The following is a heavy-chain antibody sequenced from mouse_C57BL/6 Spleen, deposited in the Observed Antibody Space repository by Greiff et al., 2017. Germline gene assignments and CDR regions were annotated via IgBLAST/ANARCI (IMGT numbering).Heavy chain of an antibody. V-gene: IGHV1-39*01. CDR2: INPNDGTT. CDR3: ARSGDYYGSSHYYAMDY. CDR1: GYSFTDYN. Sequence: VQLQQSGPELVKPGASVKISCKASGYSFTDYNMNWVKQSNGKSLEWIGVINPNDGTTSYNQKFKGKATLTVDQSSSTAYMQLNSMTSEDSAVYYSARSGDYYGSSHYYAMDYWGQGTSVTVSS. D-gene: IGHD1-1*01. J-gene: IGHJ4*01.